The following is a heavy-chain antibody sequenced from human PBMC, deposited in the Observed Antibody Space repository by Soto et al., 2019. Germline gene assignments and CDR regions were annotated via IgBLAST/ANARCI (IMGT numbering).Heavy chain of an antibody. V-gene: IGHV1-69*13. CDR2: IIPIFGTA. CDR3: ARETAKWELHTRYYYYGMDV. D-gene: IGHD1-26*01. CDR1: GGTFSSYA. Sequence: ASVKVSCKASGGTFSSYAISWVRQAPGQGLEWMGGIIPIFGTANYAQKFQGRVTITADESTSTAYMELSSLRSEDTAVYYCARETAKWELHTRYYYYGMDVWGQGTTVTVSS. J-gene: IGHJ6*02.